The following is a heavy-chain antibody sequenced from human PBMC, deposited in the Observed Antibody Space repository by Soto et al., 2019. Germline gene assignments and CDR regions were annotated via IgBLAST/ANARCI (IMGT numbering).Heavy chain of an antibody. J-gene: IGHJ4*02. CDR3: AIDMNYYDSSGGEGY. D-gene: IGHD3-22*01. V-gene: IGHV3-23*01. Sequence: EVQLLESGGGLVQPGGSLRLSCAASGFTFSSYAMSWVRQAPGKGLEWVSAISGSGGSTYYADSVKGRCTISRDNSKNALALQMKCLRGEKTAVYYYAIDMNYYDSSGGEGYWGQGTLVNVSS. CDR2: ISGSGGST. CDR1: GFTFSSYA.